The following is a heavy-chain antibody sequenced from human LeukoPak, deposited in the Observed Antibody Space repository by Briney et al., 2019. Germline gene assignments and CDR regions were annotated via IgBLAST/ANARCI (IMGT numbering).Heavy chain of an antibody. CDR2: ISWNSGTI. CDR3: ATDISGSGSYYNDY. V-gene: IGHV3-9*01. Sequence: GGSLRLSCAASGFTFDDYAMHWVRQAPGKGLEWVSGISWNSGTIGYADSVKGRFTISRDNAKNSLYLQMNSLRAEDTALYYCATDISGSGSYYNDYWGQGTLVTVSS. D-gene: IGHD3-10*01. J-gene: IGHJ4*02. CDR1: GFTFDDYA.